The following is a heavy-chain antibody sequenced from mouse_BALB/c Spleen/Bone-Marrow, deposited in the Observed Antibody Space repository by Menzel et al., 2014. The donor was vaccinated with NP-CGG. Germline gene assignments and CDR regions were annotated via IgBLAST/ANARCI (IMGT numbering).Heavy chain of an antibody. V-gene: IGHV14-3*02. D-gene: IGHD4-1*01. J-gene: IGHJ4*01. CDR2: IDPANGNT. CDR1: GFNIKDTY. Sequence: VQLQQSGAELVKPGASVKLSCTASGFNIKDTYMHWVKQRPEQGLEWIGRIDPANGNTKYDPKFQGKATITADTSSNTAYPQLSSLTSEDTAVYYCARWEYYARDYWGQGTSGTVSS. CDR3: ARWEYYARDY.